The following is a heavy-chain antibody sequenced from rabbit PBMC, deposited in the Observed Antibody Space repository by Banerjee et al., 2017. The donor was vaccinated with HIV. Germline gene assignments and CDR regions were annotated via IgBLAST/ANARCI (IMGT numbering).Heavy chain of an antibody. CDR2: IYAGSSGNT. CDR1: GFSFSGSYW. CDR3: AGVAGYGAYGYAYFNL. D-gene: IGHD3-3*01. J-gene: IGHJ4*01. V-gene: IGHV1S45*01. Sequence: QEQLEESGGDLVKPEGSLTLTCTASGFSFSGSYWICWVRQAPGKGLEWIACIYAGSSGNTYYASWAKGRFTISKTSSTTVTLQMTSLTAADTATYFCAGVAGYGAYGYAYFNLWGQGTLVTVS.